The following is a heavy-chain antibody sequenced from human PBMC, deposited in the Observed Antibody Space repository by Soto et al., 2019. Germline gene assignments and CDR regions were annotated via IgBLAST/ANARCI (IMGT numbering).Heavy chain of an antibody. D-gene: IGHD3-3*01. CDR1: GFTFRSYA. J-gene: IGHJ6*02. V-gene: IGHV3-30-3*01. Sequence: GGSLRLSCAASGFTFRSYAMSWVRQAPGKGLEWVAVITYDGSNKYYADSVKGRFTISRDNSKNTLYLQMNSLRAEDTAVYYCARDRRITIFGRGMDVWGQGTTVTVSS. CDR3: ARDRRITIFGRGMDV. CDR2: ITYDGSNK.